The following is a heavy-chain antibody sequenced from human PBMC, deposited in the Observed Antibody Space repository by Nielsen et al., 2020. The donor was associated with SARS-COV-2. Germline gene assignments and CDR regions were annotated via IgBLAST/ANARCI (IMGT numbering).Heavy chain of an antibody. V-gene: IGHV3-30*18. Sequence: GESLKISCAASGFTFSTYGMHWVRQAPGKGLEWVAAISYDGSNKYYVDSVKGRFTISRDNSKNTLYLQMSSLREEDTAVYYCAKDWTAIVVAPSGGVDYWGQGTPVTVSS. CDR2: ISYDGSNK. J-gene: IGHJ4*02. D-gene: IGHD2-15*01. CDR3: AKDWTAIVVAPSGGVDY. CDR1: GFTFSTYG.